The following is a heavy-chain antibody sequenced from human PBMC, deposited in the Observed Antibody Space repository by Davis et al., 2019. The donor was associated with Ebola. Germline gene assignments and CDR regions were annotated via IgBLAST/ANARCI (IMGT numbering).Heavy chain of an antibody. CDR3: ARGRGVWSPYYGMDV. CDR2: FYYSVGT. CDR1: GDSISTYY. Sequence: MPSETLSLTCNVSGDSISTYYRSWIRQPPGKGPEWIGKFYYSVGTNYNPSLKSRVTISIDTSKNQFSLKLSSVTAADTAVYYCARGRGVWSPYYGMDVWGQGTTVTVSS. D-gene: IGHD3-10*01. J-gene: IGHJ6*02. V-gene: IGHV4-59*08.